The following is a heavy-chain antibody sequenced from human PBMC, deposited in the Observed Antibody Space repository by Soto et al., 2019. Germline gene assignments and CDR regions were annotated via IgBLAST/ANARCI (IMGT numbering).Heavy chain of an antibody. D-gene: IGHD6-19*01. CDR2: INHSGRT. CDR1: GESFSGYY. CDR3: ARGGRAVAGPLGWFDP. Sequence: KTSETLSLTCDVYGESFSGYYWSWIRQPPGKGLEWIGEINHSGRTNYNPSLKSRVTISVDTSKNHFSLRLSSVTAADTAVYYCARGGRAVAGPLGWFDPWGQGTLVTVSS. V-gene: IGHV4-34*01. J-gene: IGHJ5*02.